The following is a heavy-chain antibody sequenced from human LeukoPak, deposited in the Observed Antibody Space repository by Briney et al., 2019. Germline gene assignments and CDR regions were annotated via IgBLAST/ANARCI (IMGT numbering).Heavy chain of an antibody. J-gene: IGHJ4*02. CDR2: IKQDGSEK. D-gene: IGHD5-12*01. CDR1: RFTFSSYW. V-gene: IGHV3-7*05. CDR3: AREGGYGGVFDY. Sequence: GGSLRLSCAASRFTFSSYWMTWVRQAPGKGLEWVANIKQDGSEKYYVGSVKGRFTISRDNTKNSLYLQMNGLRAEDTAVYYCAREGGYGGVFDYWGQGTLVTVSS.